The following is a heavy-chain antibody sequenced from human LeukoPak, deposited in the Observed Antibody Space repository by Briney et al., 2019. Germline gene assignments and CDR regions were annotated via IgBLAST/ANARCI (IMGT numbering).Heavy chain of an antibody. CDR1: GFNFDDYG. J-gene: IGHJ4*02. CDR2: INWNGGST. V-gene: IGHV3-20*04. Sequence: PGGSLRLSCAASGFNFDDYGMSWVRQAPGKGREWVSGINWNGGSTGYADSVKGRFTISRDNAKNSLYLQMNSLRAEDTALYYCARGRGIAARRFDYWGQGTLVTVSS. CDR3: ARGRGIAARRFDY. D-gene: IGHD6-6*01.